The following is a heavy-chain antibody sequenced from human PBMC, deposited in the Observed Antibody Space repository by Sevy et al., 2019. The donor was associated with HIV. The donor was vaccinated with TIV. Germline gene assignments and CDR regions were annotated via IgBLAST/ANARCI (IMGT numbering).Heavy chain of an antibody. Sequence: ASVKVSCKASGYTFTSYGISWVRQAPGQGLEWMGWISAYNSNKNYAQKVQGRVTMTTDTSTSTAYMELRSLRSDDTAVYYCARRGYCTNGVCYFYGMDVWGQGTTVTVSS. J-gene: IGHJ6*02. D-gene: IGHD2-8*01. CDR1: GYTFTSYG. CDR2: ISAYNSNK. V-gene: IGHV1-18*01. CDR3: ARRGYCTNGVCYFYGMDV.